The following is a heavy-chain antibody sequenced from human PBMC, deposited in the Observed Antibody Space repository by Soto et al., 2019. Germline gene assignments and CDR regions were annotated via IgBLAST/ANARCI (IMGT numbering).Heavy chain of an antibody. CDR1: GYTFTSYA. CDR3: ASSTNYGAHAYYYYYYYMDG. J-gene: IGHJ6*03. V-gene: IGHV1-3*01. D-gene: IGHD4-17*01. CDR2: INAGNGNT. Sequence: ASVKVSCKASGYTFTSYAMHWVRQAPGQRLEWMGWINAGNGNTKYSQKFQGRVTMTRNTSMSTAYMELSSLRSEDTAVYYCASSTNYGAHAYYYYYYYMDGWGKGTTVTVSS.